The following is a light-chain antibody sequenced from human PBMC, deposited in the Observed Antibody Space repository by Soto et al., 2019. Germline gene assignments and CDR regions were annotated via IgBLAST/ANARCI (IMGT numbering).Light chain of an antibody. J-gene: IGLJ2*01. V-gene: IGLV2-14*01. CDR3: SSYSGSGTLI. Sequence: QSALTQPASVSGSPGQSITISCTGTSSDVGGYNYVSWYQQHPGTAPKLMIYKVSDRPSGVSNRFSGSKSGNTASLTISGLQAEDEGDYYCSSYSGSGTLIFGGGTKVTVL. CDR1: SSDVGGYNY. CDR2: KVS.